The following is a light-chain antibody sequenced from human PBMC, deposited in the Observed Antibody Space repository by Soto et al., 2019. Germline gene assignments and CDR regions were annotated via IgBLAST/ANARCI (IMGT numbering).Light chain of an antibody. Sequence: DIQMTQSPSTLPASVLDWVTSTCRASQTIDSWLAWYQQRPGKPPNLLIYKASTLASGVPSRFSGSGSGTEFTLTINSLQPDDFATYYCQQYNIYSGTFGQGTKVDI. V-gene: IGKV1-5*03. CDR1: QTIDSW. CDR2: KAS. J-gene: IGKJ1*01. CDR3: QQYNIYSGT.